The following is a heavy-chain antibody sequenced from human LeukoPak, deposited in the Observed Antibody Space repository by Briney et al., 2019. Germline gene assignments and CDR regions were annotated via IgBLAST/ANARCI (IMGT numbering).Heavy chain of an antibody. Sequence: SETLSLTCTVSGYSISSGYYWGWIRQPPGKGLEWIGSINHSGSTYYNPSLKSRVTISVDTSKNQFSLKLASVTAADTAVYYCARDYNSVTHWFFDLWGRGTLVTVSP. CDR3: ARDYNSVTHWFFDL. V-gene: IGHV4-38-2*02. CDR1: GYSISSGYY. CDR2: INHSGST. J-gene: IGHJ2*01. D-gene: IGHD4-17*01.